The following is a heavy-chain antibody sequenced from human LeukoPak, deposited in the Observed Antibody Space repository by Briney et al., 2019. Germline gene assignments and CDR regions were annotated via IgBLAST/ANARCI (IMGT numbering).Heavy chain of an antibody. Sequence: SETLSLTCTVSGGSISSGDYYWSWIRQPPGKGLEWIGYIYYSGSTYYNPSLKSRVTISVDTSKNQFSLKLSSVTAADTAVYYCARDSGVVPADKEYWYFDLWGRGTLVTVSS. CDR3: ARDSGVVPADKEYWYFDL. J-gene: IGHJ2*01. CDR1: GGSISSGDYY. V-gene: IGHV4-30-4*01. CDR2: IYYSGST. D-gene: IGHD2-2*01.